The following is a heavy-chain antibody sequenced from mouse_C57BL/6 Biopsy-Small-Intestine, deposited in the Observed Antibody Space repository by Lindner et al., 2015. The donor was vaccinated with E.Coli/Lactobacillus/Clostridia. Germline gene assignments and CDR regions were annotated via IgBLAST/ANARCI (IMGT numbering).Heavy chain of an antibody. Sequence: VQLQESGPGLVKPSQTVFLTCTVTGISITTGNYRWSWIRQFPGNKLEWIGYIYYSGTITYNPSLTSRTTITRDTPKNQFFLEMNSLTAKDTATYYCARDKSDYDGRAFDYWGQGTTLTVSS. V-gene: IGHV3-5*01. J-gene: IGHJ2*01. D-gene: IGHD2-4*01. CDR1: GISITTGNYR. CDR3: ARDKSDYDGRAFDY. CDR2: IYYSGTI.